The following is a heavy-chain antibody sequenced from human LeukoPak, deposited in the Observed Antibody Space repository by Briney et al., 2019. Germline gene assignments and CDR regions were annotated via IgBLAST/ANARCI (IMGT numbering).Heavy chain of an antibody. CDR1: GFXFSSYS. J-gene: IGHJ6*02. CDR3: ARDIVVVPAAMPGYYGMDV. CDR2: ISGSSSTI. Sequence: PGGSLRLSCAASGFXFSSYSINWVRQAPGKGLEWVSYISGSSSTIYYADSVKGRFTISRDNAKNSLYLQMNSLRDEDTAVYYCARDIVVVPAAMPGYYGMDVWGQGTTVTVSS. D-gene: IGHD2-2*01. V-gene: IGHV3-48*02.